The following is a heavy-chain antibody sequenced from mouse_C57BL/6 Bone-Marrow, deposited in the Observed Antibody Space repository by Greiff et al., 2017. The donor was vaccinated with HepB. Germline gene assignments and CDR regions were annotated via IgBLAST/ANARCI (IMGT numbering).Heavy chain of an antibody. J-gene: IGHJ1*03. CDR3: ARDLLLAYFDV. D-gene: IGHD1-1*01. V-gene: IGHV1-81*01. Sequence: VQLQQSGAELARPGASVKLSCKASGYTFTSYGISWVKQRTGQGLEWIGEIYPRSGNTYYNEKFKGKATLTADKSSSTAYMELRSLTSEDSAVYFCARDLLLAYFDVWGTGTTVTVSS. CDR2: IYPRSGNT. CDR1: GYTFTSYG.